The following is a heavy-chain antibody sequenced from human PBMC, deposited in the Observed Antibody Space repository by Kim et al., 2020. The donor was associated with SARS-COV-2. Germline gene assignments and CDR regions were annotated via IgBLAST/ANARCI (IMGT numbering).Heavy chain of an antibody. CDR3: AGDTFQWLVQWSWFDP. V-gene: IGHV4-30-2*04. D-gene: IGHD6-19*01. J-gene: IGHJ5*02. Sequence: LRSRVTISVDTSKNQFALKLSSVAAADTAVYYCAGDTFQWLVQWSWFDPWGQGTLVTVSS.